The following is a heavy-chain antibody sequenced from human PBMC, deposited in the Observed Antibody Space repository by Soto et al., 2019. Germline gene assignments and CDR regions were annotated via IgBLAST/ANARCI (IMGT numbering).Heavy chain of an antibody. CDR1: GGSISSGGYY. D-gene: IGHD2-2*03. V-gene: IGHV4-31*03. CDR2: IYYSGST. J-gene: IGHJ3*02. Sequence: SETLSLTCTVSGGSISSGGYYWSWIRQHPGKGLEWIGYIYYSGSTYYNPSLKSRVTISVDTSKNQLSLKLSSVTAADTAVYYCARDVGYCSSTSCYGRAFDIWGQGTMVTVSS. CDR3: ARDVGYCSSTSCYGRAFDI.